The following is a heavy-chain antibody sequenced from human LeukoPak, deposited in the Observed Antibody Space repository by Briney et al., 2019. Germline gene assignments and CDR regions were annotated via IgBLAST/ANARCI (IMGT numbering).Heavy chain of an antibody. CDR3: ARFSVAAAGTGWFDP. V-gene: IGHV4-59*01. CDR1: GVSISSYY. CDR2: IYYSAST. J-gene: IGHJ5*02. Sequence: ASETLSLTCTVSGVSISSYYWSWIRHPPGKGLEVIGYIYYSASTNYNPSLKSRVTISIATSKNQLSPKLSSVTAADTAVHYCARFSVAAAGTGWFDPWGQGTLVTV. D-gene: IGHD6-13*01.